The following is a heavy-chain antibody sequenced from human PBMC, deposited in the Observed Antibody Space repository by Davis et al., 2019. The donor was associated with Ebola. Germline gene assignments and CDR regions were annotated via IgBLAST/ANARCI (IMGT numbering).Heavy chain of an antibody. CDR3: ARDMRPIAALKGVLGAFDI. D-gene: IGHD4/OR15-4a*01. Sequence: PGGSLRLSCAASGFTFSSYSMNWVRQAPGKGLEWVSAISGSGGSTYYADSVKGRFTISRDNSKNTLYLQMNSLRAEDTAVYYCARDMRPIAALKGVLGAFDIWGQGTMVTVSS. CDR2: ISGSGGST. V-gene: IGHV3-23*01. J-gene: IGHJ3*02. CDR1: GFTFSSYS.